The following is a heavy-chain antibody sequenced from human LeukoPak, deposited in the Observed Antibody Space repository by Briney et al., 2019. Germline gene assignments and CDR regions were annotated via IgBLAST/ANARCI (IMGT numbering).Heavy chain of an antibody. J-gene: IGHJ6*03. Sequence: ASVKVSCKASGYTFTGYYMHWVRQAPGQGLEWMGWINPNSGNTGYAQKFQGRVTITRNTSISTAYMELSSLRSEDTAVYYCAREAGLLFSRGTHTQYYYYYYMDVWGKGTTVTVSS. CDR3: AREAGLLFSRGTHTQYYYYYYMDV. V-gene: IGHV1-8*03. CDR2: INPNSGNT. D-gene: IGHD2-15*01. CDR1: GYTFTGYY.